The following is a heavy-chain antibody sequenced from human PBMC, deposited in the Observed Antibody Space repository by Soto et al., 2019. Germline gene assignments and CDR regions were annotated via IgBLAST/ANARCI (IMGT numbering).Heavy chain of an antibody. CDR2: FDPEDGET. CDR1: GYTLTELS. J-gene: IGHJ4*02. Sequence: ASVKVSCKVSGYTLTELSMHWVRQAPGKGLEWMGGFDPEDGETIYAQKFQGRVTMTEDTSTDTAYMELSSLRSEDTAVYYCATSVRVRYYYDSSGPFDYWGQGTLVTVSS. CDR3: ATSVRVRYYYDSSGPFDY. D-gene: IGHD3-22*01. V-gene: IGHV1-24*01.